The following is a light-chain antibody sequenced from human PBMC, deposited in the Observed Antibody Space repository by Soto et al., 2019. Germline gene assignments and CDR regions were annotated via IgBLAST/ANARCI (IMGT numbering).Light chain of an antibody. CDR1: QSVSSY. J-gene: IGKJ2*01. Sequence: EIVLTQSPATLSLSPGERATLSCRASQSVSSYLAWYQQKPGQAPRLLIYDASNRATGIPARFSGSGSGTDFTLTISSLEPEDFAVYYCQQRSNWPPRYTFDQGTKLEIK. CDR2: DAS. V-gene: IGKV3-11*01. CDR3: QQRSNWPPRYT.